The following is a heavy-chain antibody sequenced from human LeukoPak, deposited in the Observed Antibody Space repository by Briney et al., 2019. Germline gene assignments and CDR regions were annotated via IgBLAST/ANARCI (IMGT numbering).Heavy chain of an antibody. CDR2: IYTSGST. CDR1: GGSISSGSYY. D-gene: IGHD5-24*01. J-gene: IGHJ6*03. CDR3: ARGIRDGYNYNYYYYMDV. Sequence: SSETLSLTCTVSGGSISSGSYYWSWIRQPAGKGLEWIGRIYTSGSTNYNPSLKSRVTISVDTSKNQFSLKLSSVTAADTAVYYCARGIRDGYNYNYYYYMDVWGKGTTVTISS. V-gene: IGHV4-61*02.